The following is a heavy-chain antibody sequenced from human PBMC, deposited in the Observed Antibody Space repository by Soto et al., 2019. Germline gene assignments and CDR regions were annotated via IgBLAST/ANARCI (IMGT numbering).Heavy chain of an antibody. CDR3: ARGFSCHYPLFDY. V-gene: IGHV4-31*03. CDR2: IYYGGST. J-gene: IGHJ4*02. D-gene: IGHD3-22*01. Sequence: SETLSLTCTVFGGSLISGGFYWSWIRHHPEKGLEWIGYIYYGGSTYYNPSLKSRITISLATSKNQFSLNLKSVTAADTAVYYCARGFSCHYPLFDYWGQGALVT. CDR1: GGSLISGGFY.